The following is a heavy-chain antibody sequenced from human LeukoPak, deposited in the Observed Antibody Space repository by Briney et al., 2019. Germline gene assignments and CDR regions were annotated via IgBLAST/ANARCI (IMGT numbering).Heavy chain of an antibody. CDR1: GGAISSYY. CDR2: IYASGST. D-gene: IGHD2-21*02. CDR3: ARDRGGGDSFDY. Sequence: SETLSLTCSVPGGAISSYYWSWIRQPAGKGLEWIGRIYASGSTNYNSSLKSRVTISVDKSKSQFSLKLSSVTAADTAVYHCARDRGGGDSFDYWGQGTLVTVSS. V-gene: IGHV4-4*07. J-gene: IGHJ4*02.